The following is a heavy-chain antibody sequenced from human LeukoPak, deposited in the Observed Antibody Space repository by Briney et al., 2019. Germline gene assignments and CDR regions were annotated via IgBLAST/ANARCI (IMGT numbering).Heavy chain of an antibody. J-gene: IGHJ4*02. CDR3: AKIPDVSDY. CDR2: IGASGDSI. CDR1: GFTFSSYA. Sequence: GGSLRLSCAVSGFTFSSYAMIWVRQAPGRGLVWVSSIGASGDSIYYTDSVKGRFTISRGNSKNTLYLQMSSLRVEDTAVYYCAKIPDVSDYWGQGTLVTVSS. D-gene: IGHD5/OR15-5a*01. V-gene: IGHV3-23*01.